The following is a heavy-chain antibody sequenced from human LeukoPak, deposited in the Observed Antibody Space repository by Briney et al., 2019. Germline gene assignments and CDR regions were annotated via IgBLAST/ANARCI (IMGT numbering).Heavy chain of an antibody. CDR1: GFTFSTYS. D-gene: IGHD5-18*01. CDR3: AGEPTAMIL. V-gene: IGHV3-21*01. Sequence: GGSLRLSCAASGFTFSTYSMNWVRQTPGKGLEWVSSISSSSTYIYYADSVKGRFTISRDNAKNPLYLQMNSLRVEDTAVYYCAGEPTAMILWGQGALVTVSS. J-gene: IGHJ4*02. CDR2: ISSSSTYI.